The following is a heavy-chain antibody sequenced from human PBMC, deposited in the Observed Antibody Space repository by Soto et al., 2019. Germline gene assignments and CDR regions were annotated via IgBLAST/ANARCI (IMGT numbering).Heavy chain of an antibody. CDR3: ARDCPGSSTTCYGNEWFDS. CDR2: ISSSRSTI. Sequence: EVQQVESGGGLVQPGGSLRLSCAASGFTFSSYSMNWFRQAPGKGLEWVSYISSSRSTIYYADSVKGRFTISRDNAKNSLYLQMNSLRAEDTAVYYCARDCPGSSTTCYGNEWFDSWGQGTLVTVSS. J-gene: IGHJ5*01. D-gene: IGHD2-2*01. V-gene: IGHV3-48*01. CDR1: GFTFSSYS.